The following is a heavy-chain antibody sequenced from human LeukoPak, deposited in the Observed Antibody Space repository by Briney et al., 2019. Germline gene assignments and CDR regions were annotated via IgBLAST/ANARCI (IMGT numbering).Heavy chain of an antibody. CDR2: IWYDGSNK. CDR3: ARVRWELEPPDN. CDR1: GFTFSNYG. D-gene: IGHD1-26*01. Sequence: PGGSLRLSCAASGFTFSNYGMHWVRQAPGKGLEWVAVIWYDGSNKYHADSVKGRFTISRDNSKNTLYLQMNSLRAEDTAVYYCARVRWELEPPDNWGQGTLVTVSS. J-gene: IGHJ4*02. V-gene: IGHV3-33*01.